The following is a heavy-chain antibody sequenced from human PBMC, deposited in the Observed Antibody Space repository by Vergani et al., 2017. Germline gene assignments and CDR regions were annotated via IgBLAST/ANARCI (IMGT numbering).Heavy chain of an antibody. J-gene: IGHJ5*01. V-gene: IGHV4-30-4*01. CDR1: GGSLSSGSYY. CDR3: ARFPNIVGENWFDS. CDR2: IYNSGST. D-gene: IGHD2/OR15-2a*01. Sequence: QVQLQESGPGLLKPSQTLSLTCTVSGGSLSSGSYYWSWVRQRPGKGLEWIGYIYNSGSTYYNPSLKSRVTISVDTSKDHFSLQLSSVTATDTAVYYCARFPNIVGENWFDSWGQGTLVTVSS.